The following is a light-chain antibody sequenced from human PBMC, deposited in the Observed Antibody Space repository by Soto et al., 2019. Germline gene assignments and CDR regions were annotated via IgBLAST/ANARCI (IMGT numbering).Light chain of an antibody. CDR3: QQVNSYPPT. V-gene: IGKV1-9*01. Sequence: DIQLTHSPSFLSASVGDIVTITCRASQGISSSLAWYQQKPGKAPRLLISRVSTLQSGVPSRFSGSGSATDFTLTISSLQPEDFATYYCQQVNSYPPTFGQGTRLEIK. J-gene: IGKJ5*01. CDR1: QGISSS. CDR2: RVS.